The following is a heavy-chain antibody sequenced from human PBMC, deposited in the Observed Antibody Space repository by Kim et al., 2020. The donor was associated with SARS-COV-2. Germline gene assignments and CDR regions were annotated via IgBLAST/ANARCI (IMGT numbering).Heavy chain of an antibody. CDR2: VNNNNNP. D-gene: IGHD6-19*01. J-gene: IGHJ4*02. V-gene: IGHV3-23*05. CDR3: AKDHPSSGWPTFDS. CDR1: GFTFSRRA. Sequence: GGSLRLSCAASGFTFSRRAMSWVRQVSGKGLEWIASVNNNNNPYYADSVKGRFTVSRDITKDTLYLQMNSLRADDTALYYCAKDHPSSGWPTFDSLGQGT.